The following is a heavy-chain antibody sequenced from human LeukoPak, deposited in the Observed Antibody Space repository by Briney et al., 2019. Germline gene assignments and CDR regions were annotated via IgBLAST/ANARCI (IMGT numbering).Heavy chain of an antibody. CDR3: AELGITMIGGV. J-gene: IGHJ6*04. CDR1: GFTFSNYN. CDR2: IVSSSTYI. Sequence: PGGSLRLSCAASGFTFSNYNMIWVRQAPGKGLEWVSSIVSSSTYIYYADSVKGRFTISRDNAKNSLYLQMNSLRAEDTAVYYCAELGITMIGGVWGKGTTVTISS. V-gene: IGHV3-21*01. D-gene: IGHD3-10*02.